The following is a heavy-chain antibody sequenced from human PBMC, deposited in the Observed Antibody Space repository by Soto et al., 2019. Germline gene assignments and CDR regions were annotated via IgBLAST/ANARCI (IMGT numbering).Heavy chain of an antibody. CDR3: ARSQGSSTSLEIYYYYYYGMDV. V-gene: IGHV1-69*01. J-gene: IGHJ6*02. D-gene: IGHD2-2*01. CDR1: GGTFSSYA. CDR2: IIPISDTT. Sequence: QVQLVQSGAEVQKPGSSVKVSCKASGGTFSSYAISWVRQAPGQGLEWMGGIIPISDTTNYAQKLQGRVTITADESTSTAYMELSRLRSEDTAVYYWARSQGSSTSLEIYYYYYYGMDVWGQGTTVTVSS.